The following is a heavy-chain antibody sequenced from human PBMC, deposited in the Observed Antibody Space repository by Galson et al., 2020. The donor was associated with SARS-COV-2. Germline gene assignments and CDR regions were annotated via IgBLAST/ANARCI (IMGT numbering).Heavy chain of an antibody. CDR3: ARVHPLGGGGSYFDS. J-gene: IGHJ4*02. CDR2: INGDESRT. CDR1: GFAFSTYW. Sequence: SCVSSGFAFSTYWMHWVRQGPGRGPVLVSRINGDESRTNYADSVKMRFTISRDNAKSTLYLQMNSLRDEDTAVYYCARVHPLGGGGSYFDSWGQGILVTVSS. V-gene: IGHV3-74*01. D-gene: IGHD1-1*01.